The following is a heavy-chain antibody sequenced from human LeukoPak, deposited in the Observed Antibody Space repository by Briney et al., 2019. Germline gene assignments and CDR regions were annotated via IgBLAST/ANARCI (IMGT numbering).Heavy chain of an antibody. CDR3: PMLPDIVVVPAANY. Sequence: PGRSLRLSCAASGFTFDDYAMHWVRQAPGKGLEWVSGISWNSGSIGYADSVKGRFTISRDNAKNSLYLQMNSLRAEDTALYYCPMLPDIVVVPAANYWGQGTLVTVSS. CDR1: GFTFDDYA. J-gene: IGHJ4*02. D-gene: IGHD2-2*01. CDR2: ISWNSGSI. V-gene: IGHV3-9*01.